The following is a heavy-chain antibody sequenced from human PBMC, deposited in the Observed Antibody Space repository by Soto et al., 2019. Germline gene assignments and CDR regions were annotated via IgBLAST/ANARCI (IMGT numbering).Heavy chain of an antibody. J-gene: IGHJ4*02. CDR3: VRRVSGNYGC. Sequence: EVQLAESGGGMVQPGGSLRLSCVASGFTFSSYDMHWVRQAPGKGLEYVSSISSNGGTTYYGNSVKGRFTISRDNSKNTLYLQMGSLRAEDMAVYYCVRRVSGNYGCWGQGTLVTVSS. CDR1: GFTFSSYD. V-gene: IGHV3-64*01. D-gene: IGHD1-7*01. CDR2: ISSNGGTT.